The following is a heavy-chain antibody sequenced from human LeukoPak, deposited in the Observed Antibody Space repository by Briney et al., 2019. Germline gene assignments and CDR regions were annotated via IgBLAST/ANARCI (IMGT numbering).Heavy chain of an antibody. D-gene: IGHD3-10*01. CDR3: ARFEQDYYGSGSYYRVSNWFDP. V-gene: IGHV1-18*01. J-gene: IGHJ5*02. Sequence: SVKVSCKASGYTFTSYGISWVRQAPGQGLEWMGWISAYNGNTNYAQKLQGRVTMTTDTSTSTAYMELRSLRSDDTAVYYCARFEQDYYGSGSYYRVSNWFDPWGPGTLVTVSS. CDR2: ISAYNGNT. CDR1: GYTFTSYG.